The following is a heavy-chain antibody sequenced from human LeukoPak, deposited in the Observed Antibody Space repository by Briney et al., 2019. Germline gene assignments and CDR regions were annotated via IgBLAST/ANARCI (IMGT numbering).Heavy chain of an antibody. Sequence: SETLCLTCTVSGGTISSYYLSWIRQPPGKGLEWIWRIYTSGSTNYNPSLKSRVTMSSGTTKNHFSLKLSSVTAADTAVYYCARDLLYYYDSSGYYPLDYYYYYYMDVWGKGTTVTVSS. CDR1: GGTISSYY. D-gene: IGHD3-22*01. CDR3: ARDLLYYYDSSGYYPLDYYYYYYMDV. V-gene: IGHV4-4*07. J-gene: IGHJ6*03. CDR2: IYTSGST.